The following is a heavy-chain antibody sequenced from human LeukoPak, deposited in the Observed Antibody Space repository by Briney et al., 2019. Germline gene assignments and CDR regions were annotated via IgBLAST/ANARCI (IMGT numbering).Heavy chain of an antibody. J-gene: IGHJ3*02. CDR1: GGSISSYY. CDR3: ARGLGYLDAFDI. CDR2: IYYSGST. D-gene: IGHD5-12*01. V-gene: IGHV4-59*01. Sequence: SETLSLTCPVSGGSISSYYWSWIRQPPGKGLEWIGYIYYSGSTNYNPSLKSRVTISVDTSKNQFSLKLSSVTAADTAVYYCARGLGYLDAFDIWGQGTMVTVSS.